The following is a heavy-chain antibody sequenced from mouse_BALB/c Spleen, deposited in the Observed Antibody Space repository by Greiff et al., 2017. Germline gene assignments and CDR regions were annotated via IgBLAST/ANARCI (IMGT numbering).Heavy chain of an antibody. Sequence: EVQGVESGGGLVQPGGSLRLSCATSGFTFTDYYMSWVRQPPGKALEWLGFIRNKANGYTTEYSASVKGRFTISRDNSQSILYLQMNTLRAEDSATYYCARAPYGNSYAMDYWGQGTSVTVSS. CDR1: GFTFTDYY. CDR3: ARAPYGNSYAMDY. V-gene: IGHV7-3*02. J-gene: IGHJ4*01. D-gene: IGHD2-1*01. CDR2: IRNKANGYTT.